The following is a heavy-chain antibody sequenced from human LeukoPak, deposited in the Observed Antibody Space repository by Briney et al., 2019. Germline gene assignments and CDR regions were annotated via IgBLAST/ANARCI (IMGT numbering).Heavy chain of an antibody. CDR1: GFTFSSYG. CDR2: ISYDGSNK. CDR3: AKVGPAAIYDYGMDV. Sequence: GGSLRLSCAASGFTFSSYGIHWVRQAPGKGLEWVAVISYDGSNKYYADSVKGRFTISRDNSKNTLYLQMNSLRAEDTAVYYCAKVGPAAIYDYGMDVWGQGTTVTVSS. J-gene: IGHJ6*02. D-gene: IGHD2-2*01. V-gene: IGHV3-30*18.